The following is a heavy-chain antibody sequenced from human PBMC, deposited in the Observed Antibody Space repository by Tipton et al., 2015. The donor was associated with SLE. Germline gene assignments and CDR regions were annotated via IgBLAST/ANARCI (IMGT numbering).Heavy chain of an antibody. J-gene: IGHJ4*02. D-gene: IGHD3-3*01. CDR2: IWHDGSNK. CDR1: GFSFSSYD. V-gene: IGHV3-33*01. Sequence: SLRLSCAASGFSFSSYDMHWVRQAPGKGLEWVAVIWHDGSNKYYADFVKGRFTMSRDNSKNTLYLQMNSLRAEDTAMYYCARDGVKGVVPIFDFWGQGTLVTVSS. CDR3: ARDGVKGVVPIFDF.